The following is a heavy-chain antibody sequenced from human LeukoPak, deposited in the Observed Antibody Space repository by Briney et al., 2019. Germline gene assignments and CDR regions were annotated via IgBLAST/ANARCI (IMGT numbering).Heavy chain of an antibody. CDR1: GFTFNIYA. CDR2: VGGSGGTI. Sequence: PGGSLRLSCAASGFTFNIYAMSWVRQAPGKGLEWVSVVGGSGGTIYYADSVKGRFTISRDNSKNTLYLQMNSPRAEDTAVYYCAKTRIIPTAPFDPWGQGTLVTVSS. D-gene: IGHD2-2*01. V-gene: IGHV3-23*01. CDR3: AKTRIIPTAPFDP. J-gene: IGHJ5*02.